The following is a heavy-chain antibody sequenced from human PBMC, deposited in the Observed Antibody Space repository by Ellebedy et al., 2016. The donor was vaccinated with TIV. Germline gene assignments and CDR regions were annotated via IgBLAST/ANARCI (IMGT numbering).Heavy chain of an antibody. D-gene: IGHD4-23*01. V-gene: IGHV3-74*01. CDR3: ARDGYGGKNSNWFDP. CDR2: INSDGSST. CDR1: GFTFSSYS. Sequence: PGGSLRLSCAASGFTFSSYSMNWVRQAPGKGLVWVSRINSDGSSTSYADSVKGRFTISRDNAKNTLYLQMNSLRAEDTAVYYCARDGYGGKNSNWFDPWGQGTLVTVSS. J-gene: IGHJ5*02.